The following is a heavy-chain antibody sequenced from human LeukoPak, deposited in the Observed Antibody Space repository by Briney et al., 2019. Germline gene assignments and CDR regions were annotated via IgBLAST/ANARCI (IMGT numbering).Heavy chain of an antibody. V-gene: IGHV1-18*01. CDR1: GYTFTSYG. CDR3: ARLFGELLAYYYYGMDV. CDR2: ISAYNGNT. Sequence: ASVKVSCKASGYTFTSYGISWVRQAPGQGLEWMGWISAYNGNTSYAQKLQGRVTMTTDTSTSTAYMELRSLRSDDTAVYYCARLFGELLAYYYYGMDVWGQGTTVTVSS. D-gene: IGHD1-26*01. J-gene: IGHJ6*02.